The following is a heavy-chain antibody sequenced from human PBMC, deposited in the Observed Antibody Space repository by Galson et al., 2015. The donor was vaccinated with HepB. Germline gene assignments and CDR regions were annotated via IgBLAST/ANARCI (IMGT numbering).Heavy chain of an antibody. V-gene: IGHV3-21*01. CDR1: GFTFSSYS. CDR3: ARERVEMATTSYYFDY. J-gene: IGHJ4*02. CDR2: ISSSSSYI. D-gene: IGHD5-24*01. Sequence: SLRLSCAAYGFTFSSYSMKWVRQAPGKGLEWVSSISSSSSYIYYADSVKGRFTISRDNAKNSLYLQMNSLRAEDTAVYYCARERVEMATTSYYFDYWGQGTLVTVSS.